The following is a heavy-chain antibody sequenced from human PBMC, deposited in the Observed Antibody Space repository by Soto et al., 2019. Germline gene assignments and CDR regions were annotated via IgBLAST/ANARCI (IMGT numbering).Heavy chain of an antibody. J-gene: IGHJ4*02. CDR3: AKDILANSRLAFLAGFICGIDY. CDR1: GFVFSNFA. CDR2: ISNDGSNT. Sequence: QVQLVESGGGVVRPGTSLRLSCAASGFVFSNFAMYWVRQAPGKGLECVADISNDGSNTHYADSVKGRFTMSRDNSKNTLYLQINSLRAEDTAVYYCAKDILANSRLAFLAGFICGIDYWGQGSLVTVSS. D-gene: IGHD1-26*01. V-gene: IGHV3-30*18.